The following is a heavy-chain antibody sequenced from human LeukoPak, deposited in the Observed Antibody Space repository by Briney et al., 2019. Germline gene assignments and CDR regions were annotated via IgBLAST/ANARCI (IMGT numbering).Heavy chain of an antibody. CDR1: SGTISPYY. V-gene: IGHV4-59*08. J-gene: IGHJ5*02. CDR3: ARHGSGVWFDP. Sequence: PSETMSLTCSVSSGTISPYYWSWIPQPPGKGLEWIGYILYSGNTNYNPSLKSRVTISLDTSKKQFSLKLNSVTAADTAVYYCARHGSGVWFDPWGQGTLVTVSS. D-gene: IGHD2-15*01. CDR2: ILYSGNT.